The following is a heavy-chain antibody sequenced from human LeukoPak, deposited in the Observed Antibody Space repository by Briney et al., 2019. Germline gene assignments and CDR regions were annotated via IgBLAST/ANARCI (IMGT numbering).Heavy chain of an antibody. CDR1: GFTFSSYW. CDR2: IKQDGSAK. Sequence: GGSLRLSCAASGFTFSSYWMNWVRQAPGKGLEWVANIKQDGSAKYYVDSVKGRLTISRDNAKSLLYLQMNSLRAEDAAVYYCAGGQGFLIDYWGQGTLVTVSS. D-gene: IGHD3-3*01. CDR3: AGGQGFLIDY. J-gene: IGHJ4*02. V-gene: IGHV3-7*01.